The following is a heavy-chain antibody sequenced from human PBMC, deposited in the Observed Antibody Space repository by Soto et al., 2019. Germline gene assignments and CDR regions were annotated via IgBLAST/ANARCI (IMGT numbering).Heavy chain of an antibody. V-gene: IGHV1-18*01. J-gene: IGHJ6*02. Sequence: QVQLVQSGAEVKKPGASVKVSCKASGYTFTSYGISWVRQAPGQGLEWMGWISAYNGNTNYAQKLQGRVTMTTDTSTSTAFMELRSLRSDDTAVYYCARVGGTTVEYYYYYGMDVWGQGTTVTVSS. D-gene: IGHD4-17*01. CDR1: GYTFTSYG. CDR3: ARVGGTTVEYYYYYGMDV. CDR2: ISAYNGNT.